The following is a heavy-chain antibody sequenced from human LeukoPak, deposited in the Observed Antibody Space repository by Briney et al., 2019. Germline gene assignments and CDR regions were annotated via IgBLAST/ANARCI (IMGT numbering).Heavy chain of an antibody. CDR1: GFTFSSYA. CDR2: VIGSGDNT. V-gene: IGHV3-23*01. Sequence: GGSLRLSCAASGFTFSSYAMSWVRQAPGKGLEWVSGVIGSGDNTYYADSVKGRFTISRDNSKNTLHLQMSSLRAEDTAVYYCAKGLRDTLEEFDSWGQGTLVTVSS. J-gene: IGHJ4*02. CDR3: AKGLRDTLEEFDS. D-gene: IGHD5-18*01.